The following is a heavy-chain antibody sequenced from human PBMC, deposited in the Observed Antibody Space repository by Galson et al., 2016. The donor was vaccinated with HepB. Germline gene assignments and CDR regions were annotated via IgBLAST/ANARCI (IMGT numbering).Heavy chain of an antibody. CDR3: AKPTEGRQLYDVFGI. Sequence: SLRLSCAASGFAFSSSGMHWVRQPPGKGLEWVAVISYDGTTRYYTDSVKARFTISRDDSKNTLYPQMNSLRAEDTALYYCAKPTEGRQLYDVFGIWGQGTMVTVSS. D-gene: IGHD1-1*01. CDR2: ISYDGTTR. J-gene: IGHJ3*02. V-gene: IGHV3-30*18. CDR1: GFAFSSSG.